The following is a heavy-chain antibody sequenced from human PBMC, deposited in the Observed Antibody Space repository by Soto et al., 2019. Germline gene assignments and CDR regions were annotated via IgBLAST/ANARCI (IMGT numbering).Heavy chain of an antibody. CDR2: ISYDGSNK. Sequence: LRLSCAASGFTFSSYGMHWVRQAPGKGLEWVAVISYDGSNKYYADSVKGRFTISRDNSKNTLYLQMNSLRAEDTAVYYCAKEGVHSSGYSGIDYWGQGTLVTVSS. CDR1: GFTFSSYG. V-gene: IGHV3-30*18. CDR3: AKEGVHSSGYSGIDY. D-gene: IGHD3-22*01. J-gene: IGHJ4*02.